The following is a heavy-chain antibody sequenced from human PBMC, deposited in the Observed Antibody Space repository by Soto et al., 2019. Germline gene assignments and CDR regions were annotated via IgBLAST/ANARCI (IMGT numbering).Heavy chain of an antibody. CDR2: ISSDGSIT. V-gene: IGHV3-74*01. CDR1: GFTFTAPW. D-gene: IGHD3-16*02. Sequence: GGSLRLSCAASGFTFTAPWMYWVRQPPGKGLVCVSRISSDGSITTYADFVKGRFTISRDNAKNTLYLQMNSLGAEDTAVYYCARGGFTFGGVIVRWGQGTLVTVSS. CDR3: ARGGFTFGGVIVR. J-gene: IGHJ4*02.